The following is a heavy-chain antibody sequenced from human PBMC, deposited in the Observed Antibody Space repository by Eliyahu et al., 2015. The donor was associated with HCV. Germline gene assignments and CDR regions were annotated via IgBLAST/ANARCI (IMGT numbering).Heavy chain of an antibody. CDR3: VRESAASSEGDYYYGMDV. V-gene: IGHV3-11*01. J-gene: IGHJ6*02. CDR2: ISSSGSTK. Sequence: QVQLVESGGDLVKPGGSLRLSCXAPGXTXSDYYMSWFRXAPGKGLEWVSDISSSGSTKYYADSVKGRFSISRXNAKNSLYLQMNSLRVEDTAVYYCVRESAASSEGDYYYGMDVWGQGTTVTV. CDR1: GXTXSDYY. D-gene: IGHD6-13*01.